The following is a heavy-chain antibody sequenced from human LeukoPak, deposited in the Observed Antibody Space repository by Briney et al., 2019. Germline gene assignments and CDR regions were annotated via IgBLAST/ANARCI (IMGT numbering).Heavy chain of an antibody. CDR1: GFTFSDYY. Sequence: GGSLRLSCAASGFTFSDYYMSWIRQAPGKGLEWVSYISSSGSTIYYADSVKGRFTISRDNAKNSLYLQMNSLRAEDTAVYYCARGSEYYDSSGYYSLAFDIWGQGTMVTVSS. V-gene: IGHV3-11*04. CDR3: ARGSEYYDSSGYYSLAFDI. CDR2: ISSSGSTI. D-gene: IGHD3-22*01. J-gene: IGHJ3*02.